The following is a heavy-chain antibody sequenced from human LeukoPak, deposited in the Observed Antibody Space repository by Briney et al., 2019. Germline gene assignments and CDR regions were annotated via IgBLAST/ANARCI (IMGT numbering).Heavy chain of an antibody. J-gene: IGHJ4*02. CDR3: ARGSYGYDD. V-gene: IGHV4-61*02. CDR2: LYTSGST. Sequence: SQTLSLTCTVSGGSISSGSYYWSWIRQPAGKGLEWIGRLYTSGSTNYNPSLKSRVTISVDTSKNQFSLKLSSVTAADTAVYYCARGSYGYDDWGRGTLVTVSS. CDR1: GGSISSGSYY. D-gene: IGHD5-18*01.